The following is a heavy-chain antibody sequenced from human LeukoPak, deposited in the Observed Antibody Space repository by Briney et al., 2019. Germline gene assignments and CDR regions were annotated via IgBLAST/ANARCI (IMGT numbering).Heavy chain of an antibody. J-gene: IGHJ4*02. CDR1: GGSISSGDYY. CDR3: ARNLGYCSSTSCYPANFDY. V-gene: IGHV4-30-4*01. D-gene: IGHD2-2*01. CDR2: IYYSGST. Sequence: SETLSLTCTVSGGSISSGDYYWSWIRQPPGKGLEWIGYIYYSGSTYYNPSLKSRVTISVDTSRNQFPLKLSSVTAADTAVYYCARNLGYCSSTSCYPANFDYWGQGTLVTVSS.